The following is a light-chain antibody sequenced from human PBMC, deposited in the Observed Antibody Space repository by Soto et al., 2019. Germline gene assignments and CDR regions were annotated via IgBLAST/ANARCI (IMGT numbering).Light chain of an antibody. CDR3: QQYGSSPWT. Sequence: EIVTTQSPATLSVSPGERATLSCRASQSVSSYLIWYQQKPGQAPRLLIYDVSNRATGIPARFSGSGSGTDFTLTISRLEPEDFAVYYCQQYGSSPWTFGQGTKVDIK. CDR2: DVS. J-gene: IGKJ1*01. V-gene: IGKV3-20*01. CDR1: QSVSSY.